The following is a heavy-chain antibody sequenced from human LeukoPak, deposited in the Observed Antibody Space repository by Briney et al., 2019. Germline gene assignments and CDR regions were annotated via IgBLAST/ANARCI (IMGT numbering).Heavy chain of an antibody. Sequence: GGSLRLSCAVSGFTFSSYWMNWARQAPGKGLEWVTSINHNGNVNYYVDSVKGRFTISRDNAKNSLYLQMSNLRAEDTAVYFCARGGGLDVWGQGATVTVSS. CDR2: INHNGNVN. D-gene: IGHD3-16*01. V-gene: IGHV3-7*03. CDR1: GFTFSSYW. CDR3: ARGGGLDV. J-gene: IGHJ6*02.